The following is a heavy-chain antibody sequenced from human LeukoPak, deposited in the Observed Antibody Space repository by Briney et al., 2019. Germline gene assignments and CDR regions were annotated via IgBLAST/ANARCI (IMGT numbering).Heavy chain of an antibody. CDR3: ARVTWQIVGATLHWFDP. J-gene: IGHJ5*02. CDR1: GGSFSGYY. V-gene: IGHV4-34*01. Sequence: SETLSLTCAVYGGSFSGYYWSWIRQPPGKGLEWIGEINHSGSTNYNPSLKSRVTISVDTSKNQFSLKLGSVTAADTAVYYCARVTWQIVGATLHWFDPWGQGTLVTVSS. CDR2: INHSGST. D-gene: IGHD1-26*01.